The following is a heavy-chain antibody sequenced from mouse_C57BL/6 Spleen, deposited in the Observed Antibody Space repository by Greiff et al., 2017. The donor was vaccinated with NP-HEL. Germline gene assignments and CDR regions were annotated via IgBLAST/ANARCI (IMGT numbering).Heavy chain of an antibody. D-gene: IGHD3-3*01. CDR2: ISDGGSYT. V-gene: IGHV5-4*01. Sequence: EVQVVESGGGLVKPGGSLKLSCAASGFTFSSYAMSWVRQTPEKRLEWVATISDGGSYTYYPDNVKGRFTISRDNAKNNLYLQMSHLKSEDTAMYYCARDLRDQAWFAYWGQGTLVTVSA. CDR3: ARDLRDQAWFAY. CDR1: GFTFSSYA. J-gene: IGHJ3*01.